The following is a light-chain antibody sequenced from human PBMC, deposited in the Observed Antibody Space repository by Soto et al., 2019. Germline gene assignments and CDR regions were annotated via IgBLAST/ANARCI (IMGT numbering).Light chain of an antibody. V-gene: IGLV4-69*01. J-gene: IGLJ2*01. CDR1: SGHITYS. CDR3: QTWGPGFRV. CDR2: LNSDGSL. Sequence: QPVLTQSPSASASLGASVRLTCTLSSGHITYSIAWHQQQPEKGPRFLMNLNSDGSLSKGDGIPDRFSGSTSGAERYLTISSLQSEDEANYYCQTWGPGFRVFGGGTQLTVL.